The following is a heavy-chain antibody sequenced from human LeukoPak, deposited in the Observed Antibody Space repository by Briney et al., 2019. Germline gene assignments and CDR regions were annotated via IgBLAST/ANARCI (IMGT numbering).Heavy chain of an antibody. CDR3: AKDTPNYYDSSGYGN. V-gene: IGHV3-23*01. D-gene: IGHD3-22*01. CDR2: ISGSGGST. J-gene: IGHJ4*02. CDR1: GFTFSSYA. Sequence: GGSLRLSCAAPGFTFSSYAMSWVRQAPGKGLEWVSAISGSGGSTYYADSVKGRFTISRDNSKNTLYLKMNSLRAEDTAVYYCAKDTPNYYDSSGYGNWGQGTLVTVSS.